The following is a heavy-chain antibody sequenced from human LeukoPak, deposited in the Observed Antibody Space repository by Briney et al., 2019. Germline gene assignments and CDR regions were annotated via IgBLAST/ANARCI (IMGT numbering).Heavy chain of an antibody. D-gene: IGHD1-26*01. J-gene: IGHJ4*02. V-gene: IGHV3-9*01. Sequence: PGGSLRLSCAASGFTFDDYAMHWVRQAPVKVLEWVSGVSWNSGSIGYADSVKGRFTISRDNAKNSLYLQMNSLRAEDTALYYCAKGAVGATMISTFDYWGQGTLVTVSS. CDR1: GFTFDDYA. CDR3: AKGAVGATMISTFDY. CDR2: VSWNSGSI.